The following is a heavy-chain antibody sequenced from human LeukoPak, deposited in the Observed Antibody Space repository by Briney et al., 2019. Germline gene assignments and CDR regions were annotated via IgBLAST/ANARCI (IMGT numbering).Heavy chain of an antibody. Sequence: GASVKVSYKASGGAFISYAISWVRQAPGKGREWMGGIIPIFGTANYAQKFQGRVTITADKSTSTAYMELSSLRSEDTAVYYCARGHYDILTGHYYYGMDVWGKGTTVTVSS. CDR2: IIPIFGTA. D-gene: IGHD3-9*01. V-gene: IGHV1-69*06. CDR3: ARGHYDILTGHYYYGMDV. CDR1: GGAFISYA. J-gene: IGHJ6*04.